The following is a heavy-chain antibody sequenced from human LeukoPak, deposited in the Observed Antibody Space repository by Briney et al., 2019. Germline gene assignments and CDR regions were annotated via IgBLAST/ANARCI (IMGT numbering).Heavy chain of an antibody. CDR2: INPSGDPT. D-gene: IGHD3-22*01. J-gene: IGHJ6*03. CDR3: ARSSGYYSSLFYMHV. V-gene: IGHV1-46*01. CDR1: GYTFTNYY. Sequence: ASVKVSCKASGYTFTNYYMHWVRQAPGQGLEWVGIINPSGDPTTYAQKFQGRVTMTSDMFTSTVYMELSSLRSEDTAVYYCARSSGYYSSLFYMHVWGKGTTVTVSS.